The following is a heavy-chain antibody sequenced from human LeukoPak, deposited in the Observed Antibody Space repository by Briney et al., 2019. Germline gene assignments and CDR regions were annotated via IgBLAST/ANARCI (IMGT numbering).Heavy chain of an antibody. J-gene: IGHJ1*01. CDR2: INPNSCGT. Sequence: ASVKVSCNASGYTFTGYYMLWERQAPGQGLEWMGWINPNSCGTNYAHKFQGRVTLTRDTSISTAYMELSRLRSDDTAVYYGARVHDILPRYYKSWFAWGGQRTLVTVSS. CDR1: GYTFTGYY. CDR3: ARVHDILPRYYKSWFAW. D-gene: IGHD3-9*01. V-gene: IGHV1-2*02.